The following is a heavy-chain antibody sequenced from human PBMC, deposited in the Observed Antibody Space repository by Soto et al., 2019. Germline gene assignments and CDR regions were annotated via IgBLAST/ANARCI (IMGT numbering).Heavy chain of an antibody. J-gene: IGHJ5*02. CDR2: IYDSGST. CDR1: GGSISSHY. Sequence: SETLSLTCTVSGGSISSHYWTWIRQPPGKGLEWIAYIYDSGSTSYNPSLKSRAAISVDTSKNQFSLKLSSVTAADTAVYYCARVPGPWGQGTLVTVSS. V-gene: IGHV4-59*11. CDR3: ARVPGP.